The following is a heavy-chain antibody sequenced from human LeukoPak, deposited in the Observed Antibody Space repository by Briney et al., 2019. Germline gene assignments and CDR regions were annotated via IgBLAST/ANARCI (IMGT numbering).Heavy chain of an antibody. Sequence: GGSPRLSCAASGFTFSSYSMNWVRQAPGKGLEWVSSISSSSSYIYYADSVKGRFTISRDNAKNSLYLQMNSLRAEDTAVYYCAREVKWWEQPHLDYWGQGTLVTVSS. V-gene: IGHV3-21*01. J-gene: IGHJ4*02. CDR1: GFTFSSYS. CDR2: ISSSSSYI. D-gene: IGHD1/OR15-1a*01. CDR3: AREVKWWEQPHLDY.